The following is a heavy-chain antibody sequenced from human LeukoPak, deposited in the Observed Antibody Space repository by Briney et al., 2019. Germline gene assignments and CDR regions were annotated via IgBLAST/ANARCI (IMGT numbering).Heavy chain of an antibody. Sequence: GGSLRLSCAASGFTFSSYAMSWVRQAPGKGLEWVSSISGSGASTYYADSVKGRFTISRDNSKNTLYLQMNSLRAEDTAVYYCAKHKESWNSCFDYWGQGTPVTVSS. V-gene: IGHV3-23*01. CDR3: AKHKESWNSCFDY. CDR1: GFTFSSYA. D-gene: IGHD1-7*01. J-gene: IGHJ4*02. CDR2: ISGSGAST.